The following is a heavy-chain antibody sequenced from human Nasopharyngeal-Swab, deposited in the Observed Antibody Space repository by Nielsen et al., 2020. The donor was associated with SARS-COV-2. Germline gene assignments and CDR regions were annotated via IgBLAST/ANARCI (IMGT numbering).Heavy chain of an antibody. Sequence: ASVKDSCKASGYTFTSYYLHWERQAPGQGLEGMGIINPTDGSTSYAQKFEGRVTMTRVTSTSTVYMELNSLRSEDTAVYYCARVLPFRITGTSGMDVWGQGTTVTVSS. V-gene: IGHV1-46*01. J-gene: IGHJ6*02. CDR2: INPTDGST. CDR1: GYTFTSYY. CDR3: ARVLPFRITGTSGMDV. D-gene: IGHD1-7*01.